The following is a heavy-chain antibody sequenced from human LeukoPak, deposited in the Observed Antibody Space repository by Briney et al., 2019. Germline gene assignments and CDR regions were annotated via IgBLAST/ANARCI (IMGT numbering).Heavy chain of an antibody. V-gene: IGHV3-30*18. CDR3: ANGSENYGDSNDY. CDR1: GFTFSSYG. J-gene: IGHJ4*02. CDR2: ISYDGSNK. D-gene: IGHD4-17*01. Sequence: GRSLRLSCAASGFTFSSYGMHWVRQAPGKGLEWVAVISYDGSNKYYADSVKGRFIISRDNSKNTLYLQMNSLRAEDTAVYYCANGSENYGDSNDYWGQGTLVTVSS.